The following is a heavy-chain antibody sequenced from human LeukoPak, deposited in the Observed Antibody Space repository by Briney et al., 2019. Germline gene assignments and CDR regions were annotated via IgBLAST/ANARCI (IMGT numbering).Heavy chain of an antibody. CDR1: GFTFDDYG. D-gene: IGHD2-2*01. CDR2: INWNGGST. Sequence: PGGSLRLSCAASGFTFDDYGMGWVRQAPGKGLEWVSGINWNGGSTGYADSVKGRFTISRDNAKNSLYLQMNSLRAEDTALYYCARVQGYCSSTSCYFDYWGQGTLVTVSS. V-gene: IGHV3-20*04. CDR3: ARVQGYCSSTSCYFDY. J-gene: IGHJ4*02.